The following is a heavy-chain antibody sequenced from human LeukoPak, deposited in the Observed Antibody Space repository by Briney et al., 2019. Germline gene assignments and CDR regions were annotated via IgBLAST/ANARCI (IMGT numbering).Heavy chain of an antibody. V-gene: IGHV3-23*01. CDR2: ISGSGGST. CDR1: GFTFSSYS. Sequence: GGSQRLSCAASGFTFSSYSMNWVRQAPGKGLEWVSAISGSGGSTYYADSVKGRFTISRDNSKNTLYLQMNSLRAEDTAVYYCAKGTKVLRFLEWSPDYWGQGTLVTVSS. CDR3: AKGTKVLRFLEWSPDY. J-gene: IGHJ4*02. D-gene: IGHD3-3*01.